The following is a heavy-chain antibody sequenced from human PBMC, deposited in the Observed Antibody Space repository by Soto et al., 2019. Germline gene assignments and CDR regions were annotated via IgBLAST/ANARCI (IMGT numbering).Heavy chain of an antibody. V-gene: IGHV3-21*01. CDR1: GFTFSTYT. CDR3: ARDPRPGGWTHFDS. D-gene: IGHD6-19*01. Sequence: EVLLVESGGGLVKPGESLRLSCATSGFTFSTYTMSWVRQAPGKGLEWVSSISGSSSYRNYADSVQGRFTISRDNSKDSLYLQMNSLRADDTAVYYCARDPRPGGWTHFDSWGQGTLVTVSS. J-gene: IGHJ4*02. CDR2: ISGSSSYR.